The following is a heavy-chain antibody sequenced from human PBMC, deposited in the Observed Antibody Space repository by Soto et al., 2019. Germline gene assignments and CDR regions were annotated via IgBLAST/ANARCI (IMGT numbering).Heavy chain of an antibody. J-gene: IGHJ6*02. CDR2: IWYDGSNK. Sequence: QVQLVESGGGVVQPGRSLRLSCAASGFTFSSYGMHRVRQAPGKGLEWVAVIWYDGSNKYYADSVKGRFTISRDNSKNTLYLQMNSLRAEDTAVYSCARDRVATRGPYYYYGMDVWGQGTTVTVSS. D-gene: IGHD5-12*01. V-gene: IGHV3-33*01. CDR3: ARDRVATRGPYYYYGMDV. CDR1: GFTFSSYG.